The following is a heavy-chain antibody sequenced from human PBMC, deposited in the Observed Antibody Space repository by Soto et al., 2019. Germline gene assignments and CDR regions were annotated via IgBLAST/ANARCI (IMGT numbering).Heavy chain of an antibody. J-gene: IGHJ4*02. CDR3: ARDLRQDYDYAGGY. D-gene: IGHD3-16*01. CDR1: GYTFTSYC. CDR2: ISAYNGNT. Sequence: ASVKVSCKASGYTFTSYCISWVRQAPGQGLEWMGWISAYNGNTNYAQKLQGRVTMTTDTSTSTAYMELRSLRSDDTAVYYCARDLRQDYDYAGGYWGQGTLVTVSS. V-gene: IGHV1-18*04.